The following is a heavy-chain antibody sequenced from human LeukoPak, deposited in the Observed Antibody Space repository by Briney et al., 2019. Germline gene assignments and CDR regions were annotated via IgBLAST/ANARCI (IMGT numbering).Heavy chain of an antibody. CDR2: ISSSSSYI. CDR3: ARGPHSSGWYDSFDY. Sequence: GGSLRLSCAASGFTFSSYAMSWVRQAPGKGLEWVSSISSSSSYIYYADSVKGRFTISRDNAKNSLCLQMNSLRAEDTAVYYCARGPHSSGWYDSFDYWGQGTLVTVSS. V-gene: IGHV3-21*01. CDR1: GFTFSSYA. J-gene: IGHJ4*02. D-gene: IGHD6-19*01.